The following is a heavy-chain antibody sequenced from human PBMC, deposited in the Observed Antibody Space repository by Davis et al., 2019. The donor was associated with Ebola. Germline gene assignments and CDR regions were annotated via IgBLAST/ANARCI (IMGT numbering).Heavy chain of an antibody. CDR1: GFTVTKHY. Sequence: ASVKVSCKASGFTVTKHYIYWVRQAPGQGLEWMGIMNPTKGFTTSRKVQGRLTLTRDTSTTTLYMELSSLRSDDTAVYYCARGGVPVVGPADHWGQGTLVSVSS. J-gene: IGHJ4*02. V-gene: IGHV1-46*01. CDR2: MNPTKGFT. CDR3: ARGGVPVVGPADH. D-gene: IGHD2-15*01.